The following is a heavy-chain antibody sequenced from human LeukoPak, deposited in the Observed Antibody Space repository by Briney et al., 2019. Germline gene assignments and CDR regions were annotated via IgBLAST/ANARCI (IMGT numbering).Heavy chain of an antibody. V-gene: IGHV3-11*06. J-gene: IGHJ4*02. CDR1: GFTFSDYY. CDR3: ARDEAGSGYYSDY. D-gene: IGHD3-22*01. Sequence: GGSLRLSCAASGFTFSDYYMSWIRQAPGKGLEWVSYISSSSSYTNYADSVKGRFTISRDNAKNSLYLQMNSLRDEDTAVYYYARDEAGSGYYSDYWGQGTLVTVSS. CDR2: ISSSSSYT.